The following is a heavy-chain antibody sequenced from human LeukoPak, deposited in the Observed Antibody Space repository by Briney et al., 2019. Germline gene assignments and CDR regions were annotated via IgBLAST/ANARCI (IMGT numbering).Heavy chain of an antibody. D-gene: IGHD3-10*01. J-gene: IGHJ4*02. Sequence: GASVKVSCKASGYTFTSYYMHWVRQAPGQGLEWMGIINPSGGSTSYAQKFQGRVTMTTDTSTSTAYMELRSLRSDDTAVYYCARDSEMVRGVITDPNFDYWGQGTLVTVSS. CDR1: GYTFTSYY. V-gene: IGHV1-46*01. CDR3: ARDSEMVRGVITDPNFDY. CDR2: INPSGGST.